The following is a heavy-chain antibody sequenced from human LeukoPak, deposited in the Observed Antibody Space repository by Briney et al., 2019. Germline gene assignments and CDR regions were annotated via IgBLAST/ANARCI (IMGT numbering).Heavy chain of an antibody. D-gene: IGHD4-17*01. Sequence: ASVKVSCKASGGTFSSYAISWVRQAPGQGLEWMGGIIPIFGTANYAQKFQGRVTITTDESTSTAYMELSSLRSEDTAVYYCARVTMVTTSPWSWGPKKIGQEVTWHDPWGQGTRVTVSS. V-gene: IGHV1-69*05. CDR1: GGTFSSYA. CDR3: ARVTMVTTSPWSWGPKKIGQEVTWHDP. J-gene: IGHJ5*02. CDR2: IIPIFGTA.